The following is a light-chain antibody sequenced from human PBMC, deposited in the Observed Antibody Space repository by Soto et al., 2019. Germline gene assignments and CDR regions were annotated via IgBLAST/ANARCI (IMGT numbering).Light chain of an antibody. Sequence: QSALTQPRSVSGSPGQSVTISCTGTSSDVGGYNYVSWYQQHPGKAPKLMIYDVSKRPSGVPDRFSGSKSGNTASLTISGLQAEEEADYYCCSYAGSYRWVFGGGTKLTVL. J-gene: IGLJ3*02. CDR2: DVS. V-gene: IGLV2-11*01. CDR1: SSDVGGYNY. CDR3: CSYAGSYRWV.